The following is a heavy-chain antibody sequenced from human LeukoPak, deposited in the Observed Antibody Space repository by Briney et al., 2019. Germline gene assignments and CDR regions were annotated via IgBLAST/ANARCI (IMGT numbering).Heavy chain of an antibody. CDR3: ARAVLRFLEWYDAFDI. D-gene: IGHD3-3*01. CDR1: GFTFSSYA. Sequence: GGSLRLSCAASGFTFSSYAMSWVRQAPGKGLEWVANIKQDGSEKYYVDSVKGRFTISRDNAKNSLYLQMNSLRAEDTAVYYCARAVLRFLEWYDAFDIWGQGTMVTVSS. J-gene: IGHJ3*02. CDR2: IKQDGSEK. V-gene: IGHV3-7*01.